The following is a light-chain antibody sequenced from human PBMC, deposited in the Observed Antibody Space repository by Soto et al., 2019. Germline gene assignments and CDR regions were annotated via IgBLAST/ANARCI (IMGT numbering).Light chain of an antibody. CDR2: DAS. CDR1: QSVSSY. J-gene: IGKJ5*01. V-gene: IGKV3-11*01. CDR3: YEGSNWPIT. Sequence: EIWLTQYPATLALSPGERATRSCSANQSVSSYLAWYQQKPGQAPRLLIYDASNRATGIPARFSGSGSGTDFSLTISSLEPEDFAVYYCYEGSNWPITLGQGTRLEIK.